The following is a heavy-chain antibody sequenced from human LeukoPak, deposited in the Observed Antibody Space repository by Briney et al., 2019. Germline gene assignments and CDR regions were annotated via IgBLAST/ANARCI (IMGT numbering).Heavy chain of an antibody. CDR1: GYSISSGYY. CDR3: ARGAEQPFDP. J-gene: IGHJ5*02. CDR2: IYHSGST. V-gene: IGHV4-38-2*01. Sequence: SETLSLTCAVSGYSISSGYYWGWIRQPPGKGLEWIGSIYHSGSTYYNPSLKSRVTISVDMSKNQFSLKLSSVTAADTAVYYCARGAEQPFDPWGQGTLVTVSS.